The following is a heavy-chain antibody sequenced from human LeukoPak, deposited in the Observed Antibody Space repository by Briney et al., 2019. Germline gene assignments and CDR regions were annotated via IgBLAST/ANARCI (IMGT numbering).Heavy chain of an antibody. CDR2: ISGSGGTT. V-gene: IGHV3-23*01. D-gene: IGHD1-26*01. CDR1: GFTFSSYA. Sequence: GGSLRLSCAASGFTFSSYAMSWVRQAPGKGLEWVSVISGSGGTTYYADSVKGRFTISRDNVKNSLYLQMNSLRAEDTAVYYCARDGSNYALDYWGQGTLVTVSS. CDR3: ARDGSNYALDY. J-gene: IGHJ4*02.